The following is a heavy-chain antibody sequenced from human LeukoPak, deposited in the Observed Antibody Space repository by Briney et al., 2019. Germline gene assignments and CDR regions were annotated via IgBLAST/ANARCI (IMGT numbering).Heavy chain of an antibody. Sequence: GGSLRLPCAASGFTFSSYSMNWVRQAPGRGLEWVSSISSRSSVIFYADSVEGRFTISRDNAENSLYLQMISLRAEDTAVYYCARGGAGATKDDTFDIWGQGTMVTVSS. CDR1: GFTFSSYS. V-gene: IGHV3-21*01. CDR2: ISSRSSVI. D-gene: IGHD1-26*01. CDR3: ARGGAGATKDDTFDI. J-gene: IGHJ3*02.